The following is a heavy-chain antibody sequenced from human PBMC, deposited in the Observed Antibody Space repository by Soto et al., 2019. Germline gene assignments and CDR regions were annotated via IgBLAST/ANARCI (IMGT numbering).Heavy chain of an antibody. CDR2: IIPIFGTA. CDR3: ARETSGGQDDYGMDV. Sequence: SVKVSCKASGGTFSSYDISWVRQAPGQGLEWMGGIIPIFGTANYAQKFQGRVTITADKSTSTADMELSSLRSEDTAVYYCARETSGGQDDYGMDVWGQGTTVTVS. D-gene: IGHD2-15*01. J-gene: IGHJ6*02. CDR1: GGTFSSYD. V-gene: IGHV1-69*06.